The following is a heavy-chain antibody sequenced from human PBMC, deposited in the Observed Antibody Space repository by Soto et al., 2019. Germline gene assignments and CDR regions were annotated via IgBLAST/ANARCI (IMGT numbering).Heavy chain of an antibody. CDR3: ARISAAVSNAFDI. V-gene: IGHV3-72*01. D-gene: IGHD6-13*01. CDR1: GFTFSDHY. CDR2: SRNKAKKYTT. J-gene: IGHJ3*02. Sequence: GGSLRLSCAGSGFTFSDHYMDWVRQAAGKGLEWVGRSRNKAKKYTTEYAASVKGRFTVSRDDSKNSLYLQMNSLKTEDTAVYYCARISAAVSNAFDIWGRGTMVTVSS.